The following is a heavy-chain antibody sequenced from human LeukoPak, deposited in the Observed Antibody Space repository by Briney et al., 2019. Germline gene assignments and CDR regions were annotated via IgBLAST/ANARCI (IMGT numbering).Heavy chain of an antibody. J-gene: IGHJ4*02. CDR2: INPSSGGT. D-gene: IGHD6-19*01. CDR3: ARDLKMGYSSGRYSWGTGSSNDY. Sequence: ASVKVSCKASGYTFTGYYMHWVRQAPGQGLEWMGWINPSSGGTNYAQKFQGRVTMTRDTSISTAYMELSRLRSDDTAVYYCARDLKMGYSSGRYSWGTGSSNDYWGQGTLVTVSS. V-gene: IGHV1-2*02. CDR1: GYTFTGYY.